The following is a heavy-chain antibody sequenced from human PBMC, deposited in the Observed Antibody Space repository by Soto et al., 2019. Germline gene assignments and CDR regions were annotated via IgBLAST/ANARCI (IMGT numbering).Heavy chain of an antibody. D-gene: IGHD5-18*01. Sequence: SETLSLTCTVSGGSISSSSYYWGWIRQPPGKGLEWIGSIYYSGSTYYNPPLKSRVTISVDTSKNQFSLKLSSVTAADTAAYYCARRYGSCFDYWGQGTLVTVSS. J-gene: IGHJ4*02. V-gene: IGHV4-39*07. CDR2: IYYSGST. CDR1: GGSISSSSYY. CDR3: ARRYGSCFDY.